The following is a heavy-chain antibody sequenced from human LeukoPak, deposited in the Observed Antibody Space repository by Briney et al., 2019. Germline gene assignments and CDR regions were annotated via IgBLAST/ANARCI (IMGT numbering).Heavy chain of an antibody. CDR2: IRYDGSNK. CDR1: GFTFSSYG. V-gene: IGHV3-30*02. CDR3: AKDLVSVAGNEY. D-gene: IGHD6-19*01. J-gene: IGHJ4*02. Sequence: PGGSLRLSCAASGFTFSSYGMHWVRQAPGKGLEWVAFIRYDGSNKYYADSVKGRLTISRDNSKNTLYLQMNSLRAEDRAVYYCAKDLVSVAGNEYWGQGTLVTVSS.